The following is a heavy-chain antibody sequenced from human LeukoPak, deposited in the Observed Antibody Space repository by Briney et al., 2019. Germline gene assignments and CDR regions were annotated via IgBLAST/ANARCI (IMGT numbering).Heavy chain of an antibody. CDR1: GFTFDDYA. J-gene: IGHJ4*02. CDR3: ARDNKYCSGGSCYYYFDY. Sequence: GRSLRLSCAASGFTFDDYAMHWVRQAPGKGLEWVSGISWNSGSIGYADSAKGRFTISRDNAKNSLYLQMNSLRAEDTAVYYCARDNKYCSGGSCYYYFDYWGQGTLVTVSS. CDR2: ISWNSGSI. V-gene: IGHV3-9*01. D-gene: IGHD2-15*01.